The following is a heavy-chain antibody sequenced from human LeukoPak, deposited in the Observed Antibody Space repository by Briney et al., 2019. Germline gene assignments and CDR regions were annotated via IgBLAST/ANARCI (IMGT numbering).Heavy chain of an antibody. D-gene: IGHD4-17*01. CDR1: GYTFTSYG. Sequence: ASVKVSCKASGYTFTSYGISWVRQAPGQGLEWMGWISAYNGNTNYAQKLRGRVTMTTDTSTSTAYMELRSLRSDDTAVYYCARDDYGDSKGRFDPWGQGTLVTVSS. V-gene: IGHV1-18*01. J-gene: IGHJ5*02. CDR2: ISAYNGNT. CDR3: ARDDYGDSKGRFDP.